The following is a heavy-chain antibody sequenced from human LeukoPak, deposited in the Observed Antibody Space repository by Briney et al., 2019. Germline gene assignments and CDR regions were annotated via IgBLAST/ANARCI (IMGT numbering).Heavy chain of an antibody. J-gene: IGHJ6*03. Sequence: GGSLRLSCAASGFTFRNYAMSWVSQAPGKGRKWVEPIGVTGGSTYYADSVKGRFTISRDNSKNTLYLQMNSLRAEDTAVYYCAKAYSYDFGHNVGDYYYYMDVWGKGTTVTVSS. D-gene: IGHD5-18*01. CDR1: GFTFRNYA. CDR3: AKAYSYDFGHNVGDYYYYMDV. V-gene: IGHV3-23*01. CDR2: IGVTGGST.